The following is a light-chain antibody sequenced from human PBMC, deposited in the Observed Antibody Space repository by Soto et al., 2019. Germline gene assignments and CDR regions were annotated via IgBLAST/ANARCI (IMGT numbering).Light chain of an antibody. J-gene: IGKJ1*01. CDR3: QHRMNWPWT. Sequence: EMVLTQSPATLSLSPGERAALSCRASQNVYSYLAWYQQKPGQAPRLLISDASNRATGIPARFSGSGSGTDFTLTISSLEPEDFAVYYCQHRMNWPWTFGQGTKVDIK. CDR2: DAS. V-gene: IGKV3-11*01. CDR1: QNVYSY.